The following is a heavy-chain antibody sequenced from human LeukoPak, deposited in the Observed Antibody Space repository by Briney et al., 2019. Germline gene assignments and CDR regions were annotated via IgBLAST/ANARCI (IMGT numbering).Heavy chain of an antibody. CDR2: ISTSTGDT. V-gene: IGHV1-18*01. Sequence: ASVKVSCKTSGYSFILYGNSWVRQAPGQGPEWMGWISTSTGDTKYTQKFQGRVTLTTDTSTSTAYMELSSLRSDDTAVYYCARDDNYGIFVNVDYWGQGTLVTVSS. CDR3: ARDDNYGIFVNVDY. D-gene: IGHD4-11*01. CDR1: GYSFILYG. J-gene: IGHJ4*02.